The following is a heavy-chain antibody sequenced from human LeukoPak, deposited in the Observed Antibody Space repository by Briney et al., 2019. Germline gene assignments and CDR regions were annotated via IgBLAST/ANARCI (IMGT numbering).Heavy chain of an antibody. V-gene: IGHV3-72*01. CDR1: GLTFSDHY. D-gene: IGHD1-14*01. CDR2: IRNRANSYTT. Sequence: GGSLRLSCAASGLTFSDHYMDWVRQSPGTGLEWVGRIRNRANSYTTEYAASVKGRFTVSRDDSKNSLFLQMNSLKTEDTAVYYCARGADSRQPAYYYGLDVWGQGTTVTVSS. J-gene: IGHJ6*02. CDR3: ARGADSRQPAYYYGLDV.